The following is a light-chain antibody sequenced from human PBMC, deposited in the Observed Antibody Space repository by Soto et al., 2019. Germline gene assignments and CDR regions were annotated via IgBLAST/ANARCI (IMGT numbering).Light chain of an antibody. CDR1: SSNIGAGYD. CDR2: GNS. Sequence: QLVLTQPPSVSGAPGQRVTISCTGSSSNIGAGYDVHWYQQLPGTAPKLLIYGNSNRPSGVPDRFSGSKSGTSASLAITGLQVEDEADYYCQSYDSSLSGVVCGGGTKLTVL. CDR3: QSYDSSLSGVV. J-gene: IGLJ2*01. V-gene: IGLV1-40*01.